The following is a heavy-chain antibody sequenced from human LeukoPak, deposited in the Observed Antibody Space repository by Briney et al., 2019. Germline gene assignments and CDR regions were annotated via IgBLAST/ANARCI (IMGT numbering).Heavy chain of an antibody. D-gene: IGHD2-15*01. CDR2: IHYSGST. J-gene: IGHJ4*02. CDR3: ATHPPRFCSGGTCSDY. CDR1: GGSISNFY. Sequence: RSSETLSLTCTVSGGSISNFYWSWIRQSPGKGPEWIGYIHYSGSTDYNPSLKSRVTISVDTSKNQFSLKLSSVTAADTAVYYCATHPPRFCSGGTCSDYWGQGTLVTVSS. V-gene: IGHV4-59*01.